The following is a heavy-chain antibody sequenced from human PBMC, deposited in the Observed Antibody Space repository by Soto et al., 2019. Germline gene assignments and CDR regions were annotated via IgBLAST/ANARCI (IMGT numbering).Heavy chain of an antibody. CDR2: IRQDGSEK. D-gene: IGHD2-15*01. CDR3: ARVGVVVVAAASYDYYYYMDV. V-gene: IGHV3-7*01. Sequence: EVQLVESGGGLVQPGGSLRLSCAASGFTFSQFWMTWVRQAPGKGLEWVANIRQDGSEKYYVDSVKGRLTISRENAMSYVFLQMNSLGVEDTAVYYCARVGVVVVAAASYDYYYYMDVWGKGTAVTVSS. J-gene: IGHJ6*03. CDR1: GFTFSQFW.